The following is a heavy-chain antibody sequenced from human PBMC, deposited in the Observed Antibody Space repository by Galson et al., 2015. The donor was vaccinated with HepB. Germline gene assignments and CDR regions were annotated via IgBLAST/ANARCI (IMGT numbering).Heavy chain of an antibody. V-gene: IGHV3-30-3*01. J-gene: IGHJ4*02. D-gene: IGHD3-3*01. CDR2: VSYDGSES. Sequence: SLRLSCAASGFTFNTYAMHWVRQAPGTGLEWVAVVSYDGSESYYADSVRGRFTIYRDNSKKTLHLQMDTLRTADTAVYYCARAGDDFWSGFFDFWGQGALVTVSS. CDR1: GFTFNTYA. CDR3: ARAGDDFWSGFFDF.